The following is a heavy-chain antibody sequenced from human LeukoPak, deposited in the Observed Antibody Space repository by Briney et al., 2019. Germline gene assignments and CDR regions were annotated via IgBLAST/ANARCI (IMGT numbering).Heavy chain of an antibody. V-gene: IGHV4-59*01. CDR3: ARDLLSTAGYFDY. Sequence: ASETLSLTCTVSGGSISSYYWSWIRQPPGKGLEWIGYIYYSGSTNYNPSLKSRVTISVDTSKNQSSLNLSSVTAADTAVYYCARDLLSTAGYFDYWGQGTLVTVSS. J-gene: IGHJ4*02. D-gene: IGHD6-19*01. CDR1: GGSISSYY. CDR2: IYYSGST.